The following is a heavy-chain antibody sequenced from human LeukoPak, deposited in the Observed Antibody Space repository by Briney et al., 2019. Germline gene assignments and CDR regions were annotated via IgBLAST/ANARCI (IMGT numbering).Heavy chain of an antibody. V-gene: IGHV4-34*01. Sequence: SETLSLTCAVYGGSFSGYYWSWIRQPPGKGLEWIGEINYSGSTNYNPSLKSRVTISVDTSKNQFSLKLSSVTAADTAVYYCARGGVIISSAINWFDPGGQGTLVTVSS. D-gene: IGHD3-10*01. CDR1: GGSFSGYY. J-gene: IGHJ5*02. CDR3: ARGGVIISSAINWFDP. CDR2: INYSGST.